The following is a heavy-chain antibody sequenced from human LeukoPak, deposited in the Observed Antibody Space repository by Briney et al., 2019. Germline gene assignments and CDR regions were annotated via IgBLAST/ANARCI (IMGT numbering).Heavy chain of an antibody. CDR2: ISSSSSTI. D-gene: IGHD3-9*01. J-gene: IGHJ4*02. CDR1: GYTLSSYS. CDR3: ARDRLRYFDFHLYFDH. V-gene: IGHV3-48*02. Sequence: GGSLRLSCAASGYTLSSYSMKWVCQAPGKGLGWVSYISSSSSTIYYADSVKGRFTISRDNAKNSLYLQMNSLRDEDTAVYYCARDRLRYFDFHLYFDHWGQGTLVTVSS.